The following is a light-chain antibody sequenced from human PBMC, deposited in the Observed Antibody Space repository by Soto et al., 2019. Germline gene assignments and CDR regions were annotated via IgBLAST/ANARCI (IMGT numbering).Light chain of an antibody. CDR2: AVS. J-gene: IGLJ1*01. Sequence: QSALTQPGSVSGSPGQSITISCTGTSSDVGNYNFVSWYQQHPGKAPKLMIYAVSNRPSGVSIRFSGSKSGNTASLTISGLQAEDEADYYCSSYSSTSTYVFGAGTKVTVL. CDR1: SSDVGNYNF. V-gene: IGLV2-14*01. CDR3: SSYSSTSTYV.